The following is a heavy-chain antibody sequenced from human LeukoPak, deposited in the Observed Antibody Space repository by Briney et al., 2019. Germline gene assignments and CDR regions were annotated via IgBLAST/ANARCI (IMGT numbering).Heavy chain of an antibody. V-gene: IGHV4-34*01. Sequence: PSETLSLTCAVYGGSFSGYYWSWIRQPPGKGLEWIGEINHSGSTNYNPSLKSRVTISVDTSKNQFSLKLSSVTAADTAVYYCARRVRDIVLDYWGQGTLVTVSS. CDR1: GGSFSGYY. CDR2: INHSGST. CDR3: ARRVRDIVLDY. J-gene: IGHJ4*02. D-gene: IGHD2-8*02.